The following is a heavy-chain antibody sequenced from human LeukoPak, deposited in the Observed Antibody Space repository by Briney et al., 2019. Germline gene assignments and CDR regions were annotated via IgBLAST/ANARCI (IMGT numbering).Heavy chain of an antibody. CDR2: INYSGTT. V-gene: IGHV4-59*01. D-gene: IGHD6-13*01. CDR1: GGSISSYY. Sequence: SETLSLTCTVSGGSISSYYWSWIRQPPGKGLEWIGYINYSGTTNYNPSLMSRVTISIDTSKNQFSLKLSSVTAADTAVYYCARDPKSSSSAFDIWGQGTRVAVSS. CDR3: ARDPKSSSSAFDI. J-gene: IGHJ3*02.